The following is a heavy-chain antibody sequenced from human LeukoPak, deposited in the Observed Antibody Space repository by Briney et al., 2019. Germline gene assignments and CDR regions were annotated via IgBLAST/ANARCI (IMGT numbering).Heavy chain of an antibody. CDR3: ARNSDSMPYYYYMDV. Sequence: GASVKVSCKASGYTFTSYAMNWVRQAPGQGLEWMGWINTNTGNPTYAQGFTGRFVFSLDTSVSTAYLQISSLKAEDTAVYYCARNSDSMPYYYYMDVWGKGTTVTVSS. CDR2: INTNTGNP. CDR1: GYTFTSYA. V-gene: IGHV7-4-1*02. D-gene: IGHD1-7*01. J-gene: IGHJ6*03.